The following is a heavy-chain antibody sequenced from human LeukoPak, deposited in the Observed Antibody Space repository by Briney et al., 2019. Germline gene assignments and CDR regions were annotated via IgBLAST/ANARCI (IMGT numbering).Heavy chain of an antibody. Sequence: PSETLSLTCTVSGGSISSSSYYWGWIRQPPGKGLEWIGSIYYSGSTYYNPSLKSRVTISVDTSKNQFSLKLSSVTAADTAVYYCARGGGYDPAFDYWGQGTLVTVSS. CDR1: GGSISSSSYY. J-gene: IGHJ4*02. V-gene: IGHV4-39*01. CDR2: IYYSGST. D-gene: IGHD5-12*01. CDR3: ARGGGYDPAFDY.